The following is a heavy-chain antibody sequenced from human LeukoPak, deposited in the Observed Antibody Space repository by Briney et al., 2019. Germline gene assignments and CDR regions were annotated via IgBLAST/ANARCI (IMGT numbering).Heavy chain of an antibody. CDR2: INHSGST. CDR3: ARANPPYYDFWSGYRPNYYYYYMDV. CDR1: GGSFSGYY. D-gene: IGHD3-3*01. J-gene: IGHJ6*03. V-gene: IGHV4-34*01. Sequence: PSETLSLTCAVYGGSFSGYYWSWIRQPPGKGLEWIGEINHSGSTNYKPSLKSRVTISVDTSKNQFSLKLSSVTAADTAVYYCARANPPYYDFWSGYRPNYYYYYMDVWGKGTTVTVSS.